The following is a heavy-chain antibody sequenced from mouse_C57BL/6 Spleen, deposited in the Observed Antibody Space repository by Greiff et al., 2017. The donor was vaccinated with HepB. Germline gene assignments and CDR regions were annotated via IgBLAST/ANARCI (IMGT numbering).Heavy chain of an antibody. CDR3: ARSYDYDGYYAMDD. V-gene: IGHV1-55*01. J-gene: IGHJ4*01. D-gene: IGHD2-4*01. CDR1: GYTFTSYW. Sequence: QVQLQQPGAELVKPGASVKMSCKASGYTFTSYWITWVKQRPGQGLEWIGDIYPGSGSTNYNEKFKSKATLTVDTSSSTAYMQLSSLTSEDSAVYYCARSYDYDGYYAMDDWGQGTSVTVSS. CDR2: IYPGSGST.